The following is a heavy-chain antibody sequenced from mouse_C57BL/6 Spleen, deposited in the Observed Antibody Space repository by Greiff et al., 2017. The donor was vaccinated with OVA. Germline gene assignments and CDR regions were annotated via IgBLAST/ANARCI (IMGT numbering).Heavy chain of an antibody. CDR2: ISSGSSTI. V-gene: IGHV5-17*01. Sequence: EVKLVESGGGLVKPGGSLKLSCAASGFTFSDYGMHWVRQAPEKGLEWVAYISSGSSTIYYADTVKGRFTISRDNAKNTLFLQMTSLRSEDTAMYYCARGGLYDGYYDYAMDYWGQGTSVTVSS. CDR3: ARGGLYDGYYDYAMDY. CDR1: GFTFSDYG. D-gene: IGHD2-3*01. J-gene: IGHJ4*01.